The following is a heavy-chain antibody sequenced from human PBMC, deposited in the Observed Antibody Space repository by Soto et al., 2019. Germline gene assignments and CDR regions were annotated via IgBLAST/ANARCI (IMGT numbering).Heavy chain of an antibody. Sequence: QVQLVQSGAEVKKPEASVKVSCKASGYTFTSYGISWVRQAPGQGLEWMGWISAYNGNTNYAQKLQGRVTMTTDTSTSTAYMELRSLRSDDTAVYYCARDRCSSTSCYWAYYYYGMDVWGQGTTVTVSS. CDR3: ARDRCSSTSCYWAYYYYGMDV. CDR1: GYTFTSYG. J-gene: IGHJ6*02. D-gene: IGHD2-2*01. CDR2: ISAYNGNT. V-gene: IGHV1-18*04.